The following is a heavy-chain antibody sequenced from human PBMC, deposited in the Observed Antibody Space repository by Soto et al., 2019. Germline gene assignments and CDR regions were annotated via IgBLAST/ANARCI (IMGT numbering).Heavy chain of an antibody. V-gene: IGHV1-69*12. CDR2: LTPIFDAP. CDR1: GGPFSGHT. D-gene: IGHD2-15*01. J-gene: IGHJ3*01. CDR3: ARARREVVGNDAFDF. Sequence: HVQLVQSGAAVKKPGSSVKVSCKSSGGPFSGHTMNWVRQAPGQGLEWMGGLTPIFDAPIYAQNFRGRVTITADEPASTAYMELSSLTSEDTAVYYGARARREVVGNDAFDFWGQGTMVTVSS.